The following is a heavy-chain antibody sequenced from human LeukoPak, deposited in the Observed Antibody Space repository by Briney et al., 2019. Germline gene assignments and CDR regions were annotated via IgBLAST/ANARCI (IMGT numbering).Heavy chain of an antibody. CDR1: GGSISSYY. CDR2: IYYSGST. J-gene: IGHJ4*02. V-gene: IGHV4-59*01. D-gene: IGHD4-11*01. CDR3: ARQSPRLPPFNY. Sequence: PSETLSLTCTVSGGSISSYYWSWIRQPPGKGLEWIGYIYYSGSTNYNPSLKSRVTISVDTSKNQFSLKLSSVTAADTAVYYCARQSPRLPPFNYWGQGTLVTVSS.